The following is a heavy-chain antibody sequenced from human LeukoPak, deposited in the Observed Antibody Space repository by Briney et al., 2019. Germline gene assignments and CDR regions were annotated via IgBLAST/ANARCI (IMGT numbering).Heavy chain of an antibody. V-gene: IGHV3-15*01. D-gene: IGHD3-3*01. CDR3: TTALRFLEWFANWFDP. J-gene: IGHJ5*02. CDR2: IKSKTDGGTT. Sequence: GGSLRLSCAASGFTFSNHWMSWVRQAPGKGLEWVGRIKSKTDGGTTDYAAPVKGRFTISRDDSKNTLYLQMNSLKTEDTAVYYCTTALRFLEWFANWFDPWGQGTLVTVSS. CDR1: GFTFSNHW.